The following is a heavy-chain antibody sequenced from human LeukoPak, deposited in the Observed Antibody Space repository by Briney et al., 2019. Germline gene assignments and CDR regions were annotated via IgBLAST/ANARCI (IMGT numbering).Heavy chain of an antibody. Sequence: PSETLSLTCTVSGGSISSGDYYWSWIRQPPGKGLKWIGYIYYSGSTYYNPSLKSRVTISVDTSKNQFSLKLSSVTAADTAVYYCARAKYRNAFDIWGQGTMITVSS. J-gene: IGHJ3*02. CDR1: GGSISSGDYY. V-gene: IGHV4-30-4*08. CDR3: ARAKYRNAFDI. CDR2: IYYSGST. D-gene: IGHD3-16*02.